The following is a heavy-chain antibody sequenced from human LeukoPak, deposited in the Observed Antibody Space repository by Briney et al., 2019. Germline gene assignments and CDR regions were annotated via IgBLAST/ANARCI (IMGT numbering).Heavy chain of an antibody. CDR3: ARALDATPYYYYGMDV. V-gene: IGHV3-21*01. CDR2: ISSSSSYI. CDR1: GFTFSSYS. Sequence: GGSLRLSCAASGFTFSSYSMNWVRQAPGKGLEWVSSISSSSSYIYYADSVKGRFTISRDNSKNTLNLQLNSMRAEDTAVYYCARALDATPYYYYGMDVWGQGTTVTVSS. D-gene: IGHD2-2*03. J-gene: IGHJ6*02.